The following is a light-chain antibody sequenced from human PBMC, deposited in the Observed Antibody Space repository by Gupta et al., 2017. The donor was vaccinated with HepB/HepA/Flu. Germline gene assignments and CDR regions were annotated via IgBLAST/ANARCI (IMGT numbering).Light chain of an antibody. CDR1: QSVSSSY. V-gene: IGKV3-20*01. J-gene: IGKJ1*01. CDR2: GAS. Sequence: IVLTPSPGTLSLSPGERATLSCRASQSVSSSYLAWYQQKPGQAPRLLIYGASSRATGIPDRFSGGGSGTDFTLTISRLEPEDFAVYYCQQYGGSPRTFGQGTKVEIK. CDR3: QQYGGSPRT.